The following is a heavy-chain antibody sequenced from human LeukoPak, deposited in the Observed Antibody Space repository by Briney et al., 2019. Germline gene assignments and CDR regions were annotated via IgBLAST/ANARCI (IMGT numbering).Heavy chain of an antibody. CDR3: ARGGLGSWTFDS. CDR2: ISSSGSYI. V-gene: IGHV3-21*01. D-gene: IGHD1-26*01. J-gene: IGHJ4*02. Sequence: PGGSLRLSCAASGFTFSSYSMNWVRQAPGKGLEWVSSISSSGSYIYYADSVKGRFTISRDNAKNSLYLQMDSLRAEDTAVYSCARGGLGSWTFDSWGQGTLVTVSS. CDR1: GFTFSSYS.